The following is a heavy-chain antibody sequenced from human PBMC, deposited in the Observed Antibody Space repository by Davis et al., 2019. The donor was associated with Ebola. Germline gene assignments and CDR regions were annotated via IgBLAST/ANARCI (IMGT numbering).Heavy chain of an antibody. CDR2: IYHSGST. Sequence: PGGSLRLSCTVSGYSISSGYYWGWIRQPPGKGLEWIGSIYHSGSTYYNPSLKSRVTISVDTSKNQFSLKLSSVTAADTAVYYCARAPNWGCFDYWGQGTLVTVSS. CDR1: GYSISSGYY. V-gene: IGHV4-38-2*02. J-gene: IGHJ4*02. CDR3: ARAPNWGCFDY. D-gene: IGHD7-27*01.